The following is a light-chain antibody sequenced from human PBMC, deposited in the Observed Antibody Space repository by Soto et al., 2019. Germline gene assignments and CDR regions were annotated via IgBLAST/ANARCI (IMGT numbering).Light chain of an antibody. CDR2: AAS. CDR3: QQSYNTPVT. V-gene: IGKV1-39*01. CDR1: QTVRTY. J-gene: IGKJ5*01. Sequence: DIQMTQSPASLSASVEDRVTITCRASQTVRTYLNWYQQKPGKAPKLLIYAASNLQSGVPSRFRGSGSGTDITLTITSLRPEDFATYWCQQSYNTPVTFGQGTRLEI.